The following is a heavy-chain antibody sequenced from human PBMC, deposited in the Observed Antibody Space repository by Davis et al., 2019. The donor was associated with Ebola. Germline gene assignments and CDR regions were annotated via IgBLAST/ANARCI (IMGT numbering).Heavy chain of an antibody. CDR1: AYSISSGYY. D-gene: IGHD3-3*01. CDR3: ARDQVAGYDFWSGHIGPFDY. J-gene: IGHJ4*02. CDR2: IYHSGST. V-gene: IGHV4-38-2*02. Sequence: PSETLSLTCTVSAYSISSGYYWGWIRQPPGKGLEWIGSIYHSGSTYYNPSLKSRVTTSVDTSRNQFSLRLTSVTAADTAVYYCARDQVAGYDFWSGHIGPFDYWGQGILVTVSS.